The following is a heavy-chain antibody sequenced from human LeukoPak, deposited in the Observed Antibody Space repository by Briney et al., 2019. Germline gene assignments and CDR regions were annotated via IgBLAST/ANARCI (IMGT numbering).Heavy chain of an antibody. Sequence: PSETLSLTCTVSGGSISSYYWSWIRQPAGKGLEWIGRIYTSGSTNYNPSLKSRVTMSVDTSKNQFSLKLSSVTAADTAAYYCARVHSTVTSYYYYYYIDVWGKGTTVTVSS. CDR2: IYTSGST. V-gene: IGHV4-4*07. D-gene: IGHD4-11*01. CDR3: ARVHSTVTSYYYYYYIDV. J-gene: IGHJ6*03. CDR1: GGSISSYY.